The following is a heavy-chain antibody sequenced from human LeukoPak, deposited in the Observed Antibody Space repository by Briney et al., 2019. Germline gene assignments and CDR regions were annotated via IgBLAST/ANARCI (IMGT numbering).Heavy chain of an antibody. D-gene: IGHD3-9*01. J-gene: IGHJ4*02. V-gene: IGHV1-18*01. CDR2: ISVYNVNT. CDR1: GYTFTDYG. Sequence: ASVEVSCKTSGYTFTDYGISWVRQAPGQGLEWMGWISVYNVNTNYAQKFQGRVTMTRDTSTNTVYMELSSLRSEDTAVYYCATRLDILTGYYGDFDYWGQGTLVTVSS. CDR3: ATRLDILTGYYGDFDY.